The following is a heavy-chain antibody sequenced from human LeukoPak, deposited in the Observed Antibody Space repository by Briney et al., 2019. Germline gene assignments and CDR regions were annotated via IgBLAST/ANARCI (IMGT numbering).Heavy chain of an antibody. D-gene: IGHD5-12*01. V-gene: IGHV3-64*01. CDR2: ISSSGGST. CDR3: ARAWIYSGDVYIDY. CDR1: GFTFSNYT. J-gene: IGHJ4*02. Sequence: GGSLRLSCAASGFTFSNYTMDWVRQAPGKGLEYVSDISSSGGSTYYANSVKGRFTISRDNSKNTLYLQMGSLRAEDMAVYYCARAWIYSGDVYIDYWGQGTPVTVSS.